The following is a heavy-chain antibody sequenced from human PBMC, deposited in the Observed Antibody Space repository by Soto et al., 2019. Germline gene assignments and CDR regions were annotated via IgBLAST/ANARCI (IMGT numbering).Heavy chain of an antibody. J-gene: IGHJ4*02. CDR1: GFTFSSYS. CDR2: ISRSSSTI. CDR3: ARIGRLRWGDY. D-gene: IGHD4-17*01. V-gene: IGHV3-48*01. Sequence: EVQLVESGGGLVQPGGSLRLSCAASGFTFSSYSMNWVRQAPGKGLEWVSYISRSSSTIYYADSVKGRFTISRDNAKNSLYRTINSLRAEDTAVYYCARIGRLRWGDYWGQGTLVTVSS.